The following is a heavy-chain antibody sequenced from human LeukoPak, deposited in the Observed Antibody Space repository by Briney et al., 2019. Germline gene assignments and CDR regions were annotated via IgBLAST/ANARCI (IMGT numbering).Heavy chain of an antibody. J-gene: IGHJ4*02. D-gene: IGHD5-12*01. Sequence: GASVKVSCKASTYTFTRYGISWVRQAPGQGLEWMGWISGYNGNTNYAQKFLGRVSMTADTATRTAYMELRSLTSDDTAMYYCARSGRGTYYYFDLWGQGTLVTVSS. V-gene: IGHV1-18*01. CDR2: ISGYNGNT. CDR1: TYTFTRYG. CDR3: ARSGRGTYYYFDL.